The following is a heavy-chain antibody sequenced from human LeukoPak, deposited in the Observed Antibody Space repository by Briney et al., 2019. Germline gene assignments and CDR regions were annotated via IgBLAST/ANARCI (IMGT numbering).Heavy chain of an antibody. CDR3: ARGPPNWGYDY. J-gene: IGHJ4*02. Sequence: AASVKVSCKASGYTFTSYDFNWVRQATGQRPEWMGWMSPNSGDTGYAQKFQDGVTMTRNTSISTAYMELSSLRSDDTAVYYCARGPPNWGYDYWGPGTLVTVSS. CDR1: GYTFTSYD. V-gene: IGHV1-8*01. D-gene: IGHD7-27*01. CDR2: MSPNSGDT.